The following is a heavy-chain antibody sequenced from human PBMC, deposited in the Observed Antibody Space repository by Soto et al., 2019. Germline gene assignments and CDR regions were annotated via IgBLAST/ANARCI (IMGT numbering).Heavy chain of an antibody. V-gene: IGHV3-11*01. CDR3: AREPNGYCRVGSCFDP. D-gene: IGHD2-15*01. CDR2: ISISCSTI. Sequence: GGSLRLSCAASGFPFSGYYMSLIRQSPGKGLEWVSYISISCSTIYYADSVKGRFNISRDNAKNSLYLQMNSLRDEDTAVYYCAREPNGYCRVGSCFDPWGQGTLVTVSS. J-gene: IGHJ5*02. CDR1: GFPFSGYY.